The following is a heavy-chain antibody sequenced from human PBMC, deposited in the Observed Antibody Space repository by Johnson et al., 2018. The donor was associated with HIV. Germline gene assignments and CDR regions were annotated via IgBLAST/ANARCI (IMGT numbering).Heavy chain of an antibody. CDR2: TWYDGSTK. CDR1: TSTFSDYG. CDR3: ARDREYGLAWGWALDI. D-gene: IGHD6-19*01. J-gene: IGHJ3*02. V-gene: IGHV3-33*01. Sequence: QVQLVESGGGVVQPGGSLRLSCAASTSTFSDYGMHWVRQAPGKGLKWVAVTWYDGSTKYYADSVKGRLTISRDNSKNMLYLQTNGLRAEDTAVYYCARDREYGLAWGWALDIWGQGTMVTVSS.